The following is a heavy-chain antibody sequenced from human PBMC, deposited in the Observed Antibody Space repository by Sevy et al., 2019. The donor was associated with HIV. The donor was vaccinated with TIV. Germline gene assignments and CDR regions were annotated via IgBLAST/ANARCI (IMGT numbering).Heavy chain of an antibody. J-gene: IGHJ4*02. CDR3: ARSNPYYDFWCGYMTSGYFDF. Sequence: SETLSLTCIVSGDSTSSSSYYWGWIRQPPGKGLEWIASISYSGNTYYNPSLKSRTTMSIDTSKNQFFLTLNSVTAPDAAVYYCARSNPYYDFWCGYMTSGYFDFWGPGAMATVS. CDR2: ISYSGNT. D-gene: IGHD3-3*01. V-gene: IGHV4-39*01. CDR1: GDSTSSSSYY.